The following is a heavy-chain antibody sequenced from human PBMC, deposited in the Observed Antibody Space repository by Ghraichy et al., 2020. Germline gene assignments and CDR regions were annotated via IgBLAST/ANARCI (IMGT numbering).Heavy chain of an antibody. CDR2: ITDNGGTT. J-gene: IGHJ1*01. V-gene: IGHV3-23*01. CDR1: GFTFRTYA. D-gene: IGHD3/OR15-3a*01. Sequence: GESLNISCAASGFTFRTYAMSWVRQPPGKGLEWVSAITDNGGTTYDAESVKGRFTISRDNSKNTLFLQMNSLRGEDTAVYYCAKFARDWPNEYLQHWGQGALVTVSS. CDR3: AKFARDWPNEYLQH.